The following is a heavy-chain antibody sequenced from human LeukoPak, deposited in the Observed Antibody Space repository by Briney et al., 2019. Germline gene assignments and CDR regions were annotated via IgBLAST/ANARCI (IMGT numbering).Heavy chain of an antibody. J-gene: IGHJ4*02. Sequence: GGSLRLSCAASGFMFRDAAMTWVRQAPGKGLEWVSLIASSGLNTYYADSVRGRFTVSRDNSKNTLYLQMNSLKVVDTAVYYCAKLGCSSTRCYINYWGQGTLVTVSS. V-gene: IGHV3-23*01. CDR1: GFMFRDAA. CDR3: AKLGCSSTRCYINY. CDR2: IASSGLNT. D-gene: IGHD2-2*01.